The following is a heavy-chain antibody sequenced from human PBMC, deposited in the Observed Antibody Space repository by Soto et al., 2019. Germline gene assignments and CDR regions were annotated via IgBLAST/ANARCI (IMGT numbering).Heavy chain of an antibody. CDR1: GGSISSYY. CDR3: ARGRRGHDGTSGYGTDFDY. CDR2: IYYSGST. V-gene: IGHV4-59*01. Sequence: SETLSLTCTVAGGSISSYYWSWIRQPPGKGLECIGYIYYSGSTNYNPSLKSRVTISVDTSKNQFSLKPSSVTSEDTAVYYCARGRRGHDGTSGYGTDFDYWGQGTMVTVSS. D-gene: IGHD3-22*01. J-gene: IGHJ4*02.